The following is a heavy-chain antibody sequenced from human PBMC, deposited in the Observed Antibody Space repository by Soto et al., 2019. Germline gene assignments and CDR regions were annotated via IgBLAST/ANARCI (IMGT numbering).Heavy chain of an antibody. CDR3: AREGSGYNL. CDR1: GGSFSSFG. V-gene: IGHV1-69*13. Sequence: ASVKVSCKASGGSFSSFGISWVRQAPGQGLEWMGGIIPVFGRPNYAQRFRGRLTITADESTNTVYLELIDLRSEDTAVYYCAREGSGYNLWGQGTQVTVSS. D-gene: IGHD5-12*01. CDR2: IIPVFGRP. J-gene: IGHJ1*01.